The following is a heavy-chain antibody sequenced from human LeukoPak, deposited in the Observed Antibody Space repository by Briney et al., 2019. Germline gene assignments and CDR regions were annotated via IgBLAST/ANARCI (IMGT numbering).Heavy chain of an antibody. V-gene: IGHV4-59*01. CDR1: GGSISGYY. Sequence: SETLSLTCTVSGGSISGYYWTWIRQPPGKGLEWIGYIYYSGSAYYNPSLKSRVAMSVDTSKNQFSLKLSSVSTADTAVYYCARAGGYSGYASNWGQGTLVTVSS. CDR2: IYYSGSA. D-gene: IGHD5-12*01. J-gene: IGHJ4*02. CDR3: ARAGGYSGYASN.